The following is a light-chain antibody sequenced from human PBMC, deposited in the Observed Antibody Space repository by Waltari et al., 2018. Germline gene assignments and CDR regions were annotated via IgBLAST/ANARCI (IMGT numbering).Light chain of an antibody. CDR2: EVT. J-gene: IGLJ3*02. CDR1: SSDVGGYDY. Sequence: QSALTQPPSASGSPGQSVTISCTGTSSDVGGYDYVPWYQQHPAKAPKLMIYEVTKRPSVVPDRFSGSKSGNTASLTVSGLQAEDEADYYCSSYAGSNLWVFGGGTKLTVL. CDR3: SSYAGSNLWV. V-gene: IGLV2-8*01.